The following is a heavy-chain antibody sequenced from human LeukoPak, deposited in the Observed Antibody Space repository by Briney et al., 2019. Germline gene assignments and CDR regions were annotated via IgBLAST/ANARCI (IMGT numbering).Heavy chain of an antibody. J-gene: IGHJ3*02. V-gene: IGHV3-20*04. CDR1: GCTFDDYG. Sequence: GGSLRLSCAASGCTFDDYGMSWVRQAPGKGLEWVSGINWNGGSTGYADSVKGRFTIYRDNDKNSLYLQMNSLRAEDTALYYCARGRWSGGSCYNAFDIWGQGTMVTVSS. D-gene: IGHD2-15*01. CDR3: ARGRWSGGSCYNAFDI. CDR2: INWNGGST.